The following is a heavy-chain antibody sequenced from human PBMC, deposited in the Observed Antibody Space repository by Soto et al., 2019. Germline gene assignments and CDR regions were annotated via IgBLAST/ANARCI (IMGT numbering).Heavy chain of an antibody. Sequence: PGGSLRLFCAASGLTFSNVWMTWVRQAPGKGLEWVERIISKSDGETADVSAPVKARVTISGDESKSTVLLELNRRKRENTALYYCAITAMINRDSSTSFDYWVGGTQVTASS. V-gene: IGHV3-15*01. CDR3: AITAMINRDSSTSFDY. CDR2: IISKSDGETA. D-gene: IGHD5-18*01. J-gene: IGHJ4*02. CDR1: GLTFSNVW.